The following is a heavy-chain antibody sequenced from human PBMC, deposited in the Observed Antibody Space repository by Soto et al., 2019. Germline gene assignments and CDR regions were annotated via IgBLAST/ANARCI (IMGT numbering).Heavy chain of an antibody. CDR2: IKSKSDGGTT. V-gene: IGHV3-15*01. CDR3: TTDLGRRAVVVGYTGYFNP. CDR1: GFTFSDAW. J-gene: IGHJ5*02. D-gene: IGHD2-21*01. Sequence: GVSLRLSCAASGFTFSDAWVSWVRQAPGKGLDWVGRIKSKSDGGTTEYAAPVRGRFTISRDDSKNTLYLQMNSLKTEDTAVYYCTTDLGRRAVVVGYTGYFNPWGQGTPVTVSS.